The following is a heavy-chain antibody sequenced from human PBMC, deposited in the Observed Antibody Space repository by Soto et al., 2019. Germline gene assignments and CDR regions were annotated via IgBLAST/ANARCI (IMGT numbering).Heavy chain of an antibody. CDR2: ISYDGSNK. V-gene: IGHV3-30-3*01. Sequence: GGSLRLSCAASGFTFSSYAMHWVRQAPGKGLEWVAVISYDGSNKYYADSVKGRFTISRDNSKNTLYLQMSSLRAEDTAVYYCARDRVVTPPYYYYYGMDVWGQGTTVTVSS. D-gene: IGHD3-3*01. J-gene: IGHJ6*02. CDR3: ARDRVVTPPYYYYYGMDV. CDR1: GFTFSSYA.